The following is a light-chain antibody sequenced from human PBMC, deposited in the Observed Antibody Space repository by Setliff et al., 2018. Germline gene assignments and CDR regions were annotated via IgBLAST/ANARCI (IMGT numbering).Light chain of an antibody. CDR2: STT. Sequence: SVLTQSPSAPGSPGQRVTISCSGSNSNIGINYVYWYQQVPGTAPKLLIYSTTQRPSGVPERFSGSKSGTAASLAISGLRSEDEADYYCAAWDENLRGYVFGTGTKGTVL. J-gene: IGLJ1*01. CDR3: AAWDENLRGYV. CDR1: NSNIGINY. V-gene: IGLV1-47*01.